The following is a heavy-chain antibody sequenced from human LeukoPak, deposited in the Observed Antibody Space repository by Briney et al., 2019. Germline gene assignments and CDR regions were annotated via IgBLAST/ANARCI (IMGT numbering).Heavy chain of an antibody. CDR1: GGSVSSGSYY. CDR2: IYYSGST. J-gene: IGHJ5*02. V-gene: IGHV4-61*01. Sequence: SETLSLTCTVSGGSVSSGSYYWSWIRQPPGKGLEWIVYIYYSGSTNYNPSLKSRVTISVDTSKNQFSLKLSSVTAADTAVYYCAREDYYDSSGPQGFDPWGQGTLVTVSS. D-gene: IGHD3-22*01. CDR3: AREDYYDSSGPQGFDP.